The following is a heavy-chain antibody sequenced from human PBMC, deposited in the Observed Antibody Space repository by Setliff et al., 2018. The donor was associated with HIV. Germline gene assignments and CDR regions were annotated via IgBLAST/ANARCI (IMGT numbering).Heavy chain of an antibody. CDR3: ARSLAYCSGGGCSSGNYYYMDV. Sequence: PSETLSLTCTVSGGSISSSSYYWGWIRQPPGKGLEWIGSIYYSGSTYYNPSLKTRVTILLDTSKNQFSLKLTSLIAADTAVYYCARSLAYCSGGGCSSGNYYYMDVWGKGTTVTVSS. CDR2: IYYSGST. J-gene: IGHJ6*03. CDR1: GGSISSSSYY. D-gene: IGHD2-15*01. V-gene: IGHV4-39*01.